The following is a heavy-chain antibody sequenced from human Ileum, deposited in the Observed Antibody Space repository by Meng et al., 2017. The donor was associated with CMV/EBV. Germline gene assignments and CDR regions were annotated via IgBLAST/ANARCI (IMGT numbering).Heavy chain of an antibody. V-gene: IGHV7-4-1*02. CDR2: IDTNTGNP. Sequence: QVQLVQSGSELKKPGASVKVSCKTSGYDFITYGINWVREAPGQRLEWMGWIDTNTGNPTYAQDFTGRFVFSLDTSVSTAYLQISSLRAEDTAVYYCTRGAGGHSSKFDFWGRGTLVTVSS. CDR3: TRGAGGHSSKFDF. D-gene: IGHD3-16*01. CDR1: GYDFITYG. J-gene: IGHJ4*02.